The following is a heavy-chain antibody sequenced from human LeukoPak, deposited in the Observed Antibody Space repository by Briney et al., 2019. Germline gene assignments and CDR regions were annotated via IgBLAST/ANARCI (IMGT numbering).Heavy chain of an antibody. CDR3: ARDLGGSYPTVFDY. Sequence: GGSLRLSCAASGFTFSSYAMHWVRQAPGKGLEWVAVISYDGSNKYYADSVKGRFTISRDNAKNSLYLQMNSLRAEDTAVYYCARDLGGSYPTVFDYWGQGTLVTVSS. CDR2: ISYDGSNK. J-gene: IGHJ4*02. V-gene: IGHV3-30*04. D-gene: IGHD1-26*01. CDR1: GFTFSSYA.